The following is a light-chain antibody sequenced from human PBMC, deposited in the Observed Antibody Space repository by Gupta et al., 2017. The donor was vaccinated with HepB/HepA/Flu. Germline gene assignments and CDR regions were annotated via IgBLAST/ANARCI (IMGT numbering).Light chain of an antibody. CDR2: AAP. CDR1: QGIGND. Sequence: AIQMTQSPSSLSASVGDKVTITCRASQGIGNDLGWYQQKPGKAPKLLIYAAPSLQGGVPSRFSGSGSGTDFTLTISSLQPEDFATYYCLQDYTYPWTFGQGTKVEIK. V-gene: IGKV1-6*01. J-gene: IGKJ1*01. CDR3: LQDYTYPWT.